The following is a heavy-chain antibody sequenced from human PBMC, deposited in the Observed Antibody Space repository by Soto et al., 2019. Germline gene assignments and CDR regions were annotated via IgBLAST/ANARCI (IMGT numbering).Heavy chain of an antibody. CDR1: GYTFTSYA. CDR2: INAGNGNT. J-gene: IGHJ4*02. V-gene: IGHV1-3*01. D-gene: IGHD5-12*01. CDR3: AASSGYDFCFDY. Sequence: QVQLVQSGAEVKKPGASVKVSCKASGYTFTSYAMHWVRQSPGQRLEWMGWINAGNGNTKYSQKIQGRGTITRDTSASTADMELSSLRSEDTAVYYCAASSGYDFCFDYWGQGTLVTVSS.